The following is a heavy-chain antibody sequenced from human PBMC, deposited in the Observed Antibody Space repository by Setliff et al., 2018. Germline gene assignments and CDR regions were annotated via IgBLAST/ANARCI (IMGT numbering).Heavy chain of an antibody. CDR3: VREGVDTRSSTDYRYYMDV. Sequence: ASVKVSCKASGSTFSNYGISWVRQAPGQGLEWMGGTIPIFGTTDYAQKFQGRVTIITDDSTSTAFMQLSSLTSEDTAVYYCVREGVDTRSSTDYRYYMDVWGKGTTVTVSS. D-gene: IGHD5-18*01. CDR1: GSTFSNYG. J-gene: IGHJ6*03. V-gene: IGHV1-69*05. CDR2: TIPIFGTT.